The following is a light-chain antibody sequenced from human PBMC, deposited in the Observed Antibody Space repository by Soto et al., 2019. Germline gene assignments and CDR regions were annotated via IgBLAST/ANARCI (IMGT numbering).Light chain of an antibody. J-gene: IGKJ4*01. CDR2: DAS. Sequence: EVVLTQSPATLSLSPGERATLSCRASQSVSRHLAWYQQKPGQAPRLLILDASDRATGIPARFSGSGSGTNFTLTMSRLEPEDFAVYYCQQRSNWPPVTFGGGTKVEIK. V-gene: IGKV3-11*01. CDR1: QSVSRH. CDR3: QQRSNWPPVT.